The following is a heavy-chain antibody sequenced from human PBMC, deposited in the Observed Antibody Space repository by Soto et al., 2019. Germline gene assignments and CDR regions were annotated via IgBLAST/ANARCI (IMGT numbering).Heavy chain of an antibody. CDR2: ISSTTNYI. CDR1: GVTFTRYS. CDR3: ARESEDLTSNFDY. V-gene: IGHV3-21*06. J-gene: IGHJ4*02. Sequence: GGCMGLSCASSGVTFTRYSMNWVRQAPGKGLEWVSSISSTTNYIYYGDSMKGRFTISRDNAKNSLYLEMNSLRAEDTAVYYCARESEDLTSNFDYWGQGTLVTVSS.